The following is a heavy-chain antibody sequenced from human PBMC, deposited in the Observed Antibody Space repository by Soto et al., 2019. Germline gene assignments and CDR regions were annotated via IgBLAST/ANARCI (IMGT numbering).Heavy chain of an antibody. V-gene: IGHV3-30*03. D-gene: IGHD2-8*01. CDR3: TALGFYENGVGGGY. Sequence: GSLRLACSASGFPFSGFGMHWVRQAPGKGLEWLAVISYDGNYKYFADSVKVRFTISRDNSKNTLYLQMSSLRAEDTAVYYCTALGFYENGVGGGYWGQGTLVTVSS. CDR2: ISYDGNYK. CDR1: GFPFSGFG. J-gene: IGHJ4*02.